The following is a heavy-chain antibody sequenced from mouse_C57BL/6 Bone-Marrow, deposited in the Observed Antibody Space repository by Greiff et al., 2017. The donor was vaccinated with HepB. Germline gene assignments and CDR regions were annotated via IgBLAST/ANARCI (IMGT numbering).Heavy chain of an antibody. CDR3: ARYGGYDYDDAMDY. V-gene: IGHV5-4*03. D-gene: IGHD2-4*01. J-gene: IGHJ4*01. CDR2: ISDGGSYT. CDR1: GFTFSSYA. Sequence: EVKVVESGGGLVKPGGSLKLSCAASGFTFSSYAMSWVRQTPEKRLEWVATISDGGSYTYYPDNVKGRFTITRDNAKNNLYLQMSHLKSEDTAMYYCARYGGYDYDDAMDYWGQGTTVTVSS.